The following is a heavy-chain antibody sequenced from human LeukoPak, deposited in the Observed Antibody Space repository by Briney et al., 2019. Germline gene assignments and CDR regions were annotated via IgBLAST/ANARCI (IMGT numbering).Heavy chain of an antibody. V-gene: IGHV1-18*01. CDR3: ARVNSGWNFDF. CDR1: GYTFPSYG. J-gene: IGHJ4*02. D-gene: IGHD6-19*01. CDR2: ITVYNGNT. Sequence: ASVKVSCKPSGYTFPSYGITWVRQAPGQGLEWMGWITVYNGNTNYGQKVQGRVTMTTDTSTNTAYMELRSLRSDDTAVYYCARVNSGWNFDFWGQGTLVTVSS.